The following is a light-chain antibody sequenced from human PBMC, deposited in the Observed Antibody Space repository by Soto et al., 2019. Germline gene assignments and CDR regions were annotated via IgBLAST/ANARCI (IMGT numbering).Light chain of an antibody. J-gene: IGLJ1*01. CDR1: SSDVGGYNY. CDR2: DVS. CDR3: CSYTSSSTPWV. Sequence: SAVSQPASVSGSPGQSINISCTGTSSDVGGYNYVSWYQQHPGKAPKLMIYDVSDRPSGVSNRFSASKSGNTASLTISGLQAEDEADYYCCSYTSSSTPWVFGTGTKVTAL. V-gene: IGLV2-14*03.